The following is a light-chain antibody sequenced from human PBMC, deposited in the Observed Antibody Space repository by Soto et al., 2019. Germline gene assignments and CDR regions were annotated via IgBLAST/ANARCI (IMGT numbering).Light chain of an antibody. J-gene: IGKJ4*01. V-gene: IGKV1-27*01. Sequence: RQLTHSASTLSVSVGGRVTITRRASLPISNYLAWYQQKPGKIPSLLIYAASTLQAGVPSRFSGSGSGTDFTLTISSLQPEDVAAYYCQKYNSAPRTFGGGTKVDIK. CDR3: QKYNSAPRT. CDR1: LPISNY. CDR2: AAS.